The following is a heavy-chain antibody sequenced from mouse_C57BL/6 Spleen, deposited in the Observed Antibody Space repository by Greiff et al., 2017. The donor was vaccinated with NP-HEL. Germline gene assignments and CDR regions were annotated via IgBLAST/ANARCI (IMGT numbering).Heavy chain of an antibody. CDR3: AREGISGDWYFDV. Sequence: EVKLQESGGDLVKPGGSLKLSCAASGFTFSSYGMSWVRQTPDKRLEWVATISSGGSYTYYPDSVKGRFTISRDNAKNTLYLQMSSLKSEDTAMYYCAREGISGDWYFDVWGTGTTVTVSS. V-gene: IGHV5-6*01. CDR2: ISSGGSYT. J-gene: IGHJ1*03. CDR1: GFTFSSYG.